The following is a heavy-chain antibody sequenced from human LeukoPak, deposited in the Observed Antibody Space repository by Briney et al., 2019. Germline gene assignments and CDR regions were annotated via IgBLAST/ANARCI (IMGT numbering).Heavy chain of an antibody. Sequence: ASVKVSCKASGYAFIGYYIHWVRQAPGQGLEWMGWINPNSGGTTYAQKFQGRVTMTRDTSTNTAYMELGRLRSDDTAVYYCARDAEAHQYNWGRTKWSDPWGQGTLVTVSS. CDR3: ARDAEAHQYNWGRTKWSDP. CDR2: INPNSGGT. V-gene: IGHV1-2*02. D-gene: IGHD1-20*01. J-gene: IGHJ5*02. CDR1: GYAFIGYY.